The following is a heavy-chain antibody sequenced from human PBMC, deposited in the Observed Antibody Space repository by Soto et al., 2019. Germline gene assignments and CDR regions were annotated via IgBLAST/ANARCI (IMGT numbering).Heavy chain of an antibody. Sequence: VASVNVSCKASGYTFTSYSIHWVRQAPGQRLEWLGWIRPDNGDTQYSQNFQGRVAITRDTSASTAYMDLSSLRSEDSAVYYCARENPPERGSYYDSWGQGTLVTVSS. CDR3: ARENPPERGSYYDS. CDR2: IRPDNGDT. J-gene: IGHJ5*01. CDR1: GYTFTSYS. V-gene: IGHV1-3*01. D-gene: IGHD1-26*01.